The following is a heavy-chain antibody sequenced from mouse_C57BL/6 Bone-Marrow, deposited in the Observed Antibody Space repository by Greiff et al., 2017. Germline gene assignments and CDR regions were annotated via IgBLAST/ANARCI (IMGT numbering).Heavy chain of an antibody. CDR1: GYTFTSYW. J-gene: IGHJ2*01. CDR3: AREGITTVVRNFDY. Sequence: VQLQQPGAELVKPGASVKLSCKASGYTFTSYWMQWVQQRPGPGLEWIGEIDPSDSYTNYNQKFKGKATLTVDTSSSTAYMQRSSLTSEDSAVYYCAREGITTVVRNFDYWGQGTTLTVSS. D-gene: IGHD1-1*01. V-gene: IGHV1-50*01. CDR2: IDPSDSYT.